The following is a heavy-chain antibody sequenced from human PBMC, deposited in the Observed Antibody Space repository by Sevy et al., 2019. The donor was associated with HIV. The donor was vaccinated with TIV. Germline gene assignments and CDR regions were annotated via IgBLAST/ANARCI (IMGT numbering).Heavy chain of an antibody. CDR2: VFSSSSYI. V-gene: IGHV3-21*01. CDR1: GFTFSSYN. Sequence: GGSLRLSCAASGFTFSSYNMNWVRQAPGKGLEWVSFVFSSSSYIYYADSVKGRFTISRDNAKNSLYLQMNSLRAEDTAMYYCARDKTILEGRYGMDVWGQGTTVTVSS. CDR3: ARDKTILEGRYGMDV. D-gene: IGHD3-3*01. J-gene: IGHJ6*02.